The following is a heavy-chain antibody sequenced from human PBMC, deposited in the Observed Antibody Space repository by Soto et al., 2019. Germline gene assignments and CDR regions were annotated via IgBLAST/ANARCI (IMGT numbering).Heavy chain of an antibody. CDR3: ARVRQGCSANNCYFDP. D-gene: IGHD1-1*01. V-gene: IGHV4-4*02. CDR1: GGSVRAPDW. Sequence: QVHLQESGPGLVAPSGTLYLTCTLSGGSVRAPDWWNWVRQSPDKGLEWIAEVHISGHSNYNPSLRSRVSVSIDSSKNQFYLNLNSMTAADTAIYYSARVRQGCSANNCYFDPWGQGTQVTISS. J-gene: IGHJ5*01. CDR2: VHISGHS.